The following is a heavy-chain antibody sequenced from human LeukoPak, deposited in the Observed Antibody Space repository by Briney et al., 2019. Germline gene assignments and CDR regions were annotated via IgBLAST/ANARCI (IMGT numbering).Heavy chain of an antibody. V-gene: IGHV3-23*01. J-gene: IGHJ4*02. CDR3: ARAHTAMVNCYDY. CDR2: ISGSGGST. D-gene: IGHD5-18*01. Sequence: GGSLRLSCAASGFTFSSYAMSWVRQAPGKGLEWVSAISGSGGSTYYADSVKGRFTISRDNSKNTLYLQMNSLRAEDTAVYYCARAHTAMVNCYDYWGQGTLVTVSS. CDR1: GFTFSSYA.